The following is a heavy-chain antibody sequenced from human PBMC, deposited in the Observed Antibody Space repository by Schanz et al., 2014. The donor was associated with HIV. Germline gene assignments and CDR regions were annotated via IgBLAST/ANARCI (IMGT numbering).Heavy chain of an antibody. J-gene: IGHJ5*02. CDR1: GFTFSNYA. CDR3: AKDLEYDILTGSRGDS. CDR2: VSGSGGST. V-gene: IGHV3-23*01. D-gene: IGHD3-9*01. Sequence: EVQLLESGGGLVQPGGSLRLSCAASGFTFSNYAMSWVRQAPGKGLEWVSGVSGSGGSTYYADSVKGRFTISRDNSKTTLYLQMNSLRAEDTAVYYCAKDLEYDILTGSRGDSWGQGTLVTVSS.